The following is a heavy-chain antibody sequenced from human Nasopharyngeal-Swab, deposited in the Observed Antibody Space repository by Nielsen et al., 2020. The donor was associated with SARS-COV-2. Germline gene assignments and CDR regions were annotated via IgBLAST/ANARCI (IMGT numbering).Heavy chain of an antibody. CDR2: ISGSGGST. Sequence: VRQAPGKGLEWVSAISGSGGSTHYADSVKGRFTISRDNSKNTLYLQMNSLRAEDTAVYYCAKVLGSSWYSNDWYFDLWGRGTLVTVSS. V-gene: IGHV3-23*01. CDR3: AKVLGSSWYSNDWYFDL. J-gene: IGHJ2*01. D-gene: IGHD6-13*01.